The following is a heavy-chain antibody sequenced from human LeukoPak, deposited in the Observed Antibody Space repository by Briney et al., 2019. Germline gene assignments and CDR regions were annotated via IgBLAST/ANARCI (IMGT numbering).Heavy chain of an antibody. Sequence: GASVKVSCKASGYTFTGYYMHWVRQAPGQGLEWMGRINPNSGGTNYAQKFQGRVTMTRDTSISTAYMELSRLRSDDTAVYYCARGPDTVAWLSYYFDYWGRGTLVTVSS. CDR2: INPNSGGT. CDR1: GYTFTGYY. CDR3: ARGPDTVAWLSYYFDY. D-gene: IGHD3-16*02. V-gene: IGHV1-2*06. J-gene: IGHJ4*02.